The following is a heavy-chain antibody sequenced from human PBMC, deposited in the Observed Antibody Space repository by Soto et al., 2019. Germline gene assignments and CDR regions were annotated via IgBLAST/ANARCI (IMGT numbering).Heavy chain of an antibody. D-gene: IGHD3-10*01. CDR3: ARDPMGRYYGSGSYYFDY. J-gene: IGHJ4*02. V-gene: IGHV3-30-3*01. Sequence: QVQLVESGGGVVQPGRSLRLSCAASGFTFSSYAMHWVRQAPGKGLERVAVISYDGSNKYYADSVKGRFTISRDNSKNTLYMQMSSLRAQDTAVYYCARDPMGRYYGSGSYYFDYWGQGTLVTVSS. CDR2: ISYDGSNK. CDR1: GFTFSSYA.